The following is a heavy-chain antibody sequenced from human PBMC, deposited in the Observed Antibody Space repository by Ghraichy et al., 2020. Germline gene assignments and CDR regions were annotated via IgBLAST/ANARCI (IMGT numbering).Heavy chain of an antibody. CDR1: GFTFSTYT. J-gene: IGHJ4*02. CDR2: ISSSSTTI. Sequence: GGSLRLSCAASGFTFSTYTMNWVRQAPGKGLEWVSYISSSSTTIYYADSVKGRFTTSRDDAKNSLYLQMNSLRDEDTAVYYCARSNGYIDYWGQGTLVTVSS. V-gene: IGHV3-48*02. CDR3: ARSNGYIDY. D-gene: IGHD2-8*01.